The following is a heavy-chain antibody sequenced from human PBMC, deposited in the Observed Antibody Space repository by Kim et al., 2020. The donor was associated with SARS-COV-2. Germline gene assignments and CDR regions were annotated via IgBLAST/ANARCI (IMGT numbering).Heavy chain of an antibody. CDR3: TREVGKQWLISDYFDY. J-gene: IGHJ4*02. D-gene: IGHD6-19*01. CDR2: IRSKAYGGTP. V-gene: IGHV3-49*04. Sequence: GGSLRLSCTASGFTFGDYAMSWVRQAPGKGLEWVGFIRSKAYGGTPEYAASVKGRFTISRDDSKSIAYLQMNSLKTADTAVYYCTREVGKQWLISDYFDYWGQGALVTVSS. CDR1: GFTFGDYA.